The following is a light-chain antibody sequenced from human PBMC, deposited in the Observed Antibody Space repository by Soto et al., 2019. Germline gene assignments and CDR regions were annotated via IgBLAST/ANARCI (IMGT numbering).Light chain of an antibody. V-gene: IGLV1-40*01. Sequence: QSVLTQPPSVSGAPGQRVTISCTGSSSNIGAGYDVHWYQQLPGTAPKLLIYGNSNRPSGFPDRFSGSKSGTSASLAITGLQAEDEADYYCQSYDSSWVFGGGTKVTVL. CDR1: SSNIGAGYD. CDR2: GNS. J-gene: IGLJ3*02. CDR3: QSYDSSWV.